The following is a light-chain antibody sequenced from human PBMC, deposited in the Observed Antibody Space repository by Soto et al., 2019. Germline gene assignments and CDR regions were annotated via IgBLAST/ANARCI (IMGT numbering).Light chain of an antibody. J-gene: IGLJ3*02. CDR3: LLFYREIRV. V-gene: IGLV7-46*01. Sequence: QAVVTQEPSLTVSPGGTVTLTCASSPGTVTSGHYPYWFQQKPGQALGTLIYDVNNRHSWTPARFSGSLLGGKAALTLSGAQPEDEADYYCLLFYREIRVFGGGTKLTVL. CDR1: PGTVTSGHY. CDR2: DVN.